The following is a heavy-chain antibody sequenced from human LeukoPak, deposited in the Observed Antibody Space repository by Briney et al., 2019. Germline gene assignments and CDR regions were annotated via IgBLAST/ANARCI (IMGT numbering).Heavy chain of an antibody. Sequence: PGGSLRLSCAASGFTVSSNYMSWVRQAPGKGLEWVSAISGSGGSTYYADSVKGRFTISRDNSKNTLYLQMNSLRAEDTAVYYCAKLSPPAYCSGGSCYPWDAFDIWGQGTMVTVSS. CDR1: GFTVSSNY. CDR2: ISGSGGST. D-gene: IGHD2-15*01. CDR3: AKLSPPAYCSGGSCYPWDAFDI. V-gene: IGHV3-23*01. J-gene: IGHJ3*02.